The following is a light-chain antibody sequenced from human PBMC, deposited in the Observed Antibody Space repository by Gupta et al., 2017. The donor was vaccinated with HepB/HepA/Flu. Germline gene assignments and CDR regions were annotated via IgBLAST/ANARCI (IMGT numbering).Light chain of an antibody. CDR3: MQGPQTPLT. CDR1: QSLLHSNGYNY. V-gene: IGKV2-28*01. Sequence: DIVMTQSPLSLPVTPGEPASISCRSSQSLLHSNGYNYLDWYRQRPGQSPQLLIYMGSNRASGVPDRFSGSGSGTDFTLKISRVEAEDVGVYYCMQGPQTPLTFGGGTKVEIK. J-gene: IGKJ4*01. CDR2: MGS.